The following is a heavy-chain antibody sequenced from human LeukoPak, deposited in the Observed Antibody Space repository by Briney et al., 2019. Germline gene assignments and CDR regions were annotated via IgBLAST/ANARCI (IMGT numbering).Heavy chain of an antibody. J-gene: IGHJ6*02. D-gene: IGHD6-19*01. CDR3: AREGSSGWFYYYGMDV. V-gene: IGHV1-3*01. Sequence: GASVNVSCKASGYTFTSYAMHWVRQAPGQRLEWMGWINAGNGNTKYSQKFQGRVTMTRNTSISTAYMELSSLRSEDTAVYYCAREGSSGWFYYYGMDVWGQGTTVTVSS. CDR1: GYTFTSYA. CDR2: INAGNGNT.